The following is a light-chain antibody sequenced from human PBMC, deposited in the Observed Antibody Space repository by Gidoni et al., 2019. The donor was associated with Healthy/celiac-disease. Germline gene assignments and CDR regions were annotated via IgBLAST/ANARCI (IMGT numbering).Light chain of an antibody. CDR3: QQYNSYSYT. J-gene: IGKJ2*01. CDR1: QSISSW. Sequence: DIQMTQYPSTLPASVGDRVTITCRASQSISSWLAWYQQKPGKAPKLLIYDASSLESGVPSRFSGSGSGTEFTLTISSLQPDDFATYYCQQYNSYSYTFGQGTKLEIK. V-gene: IGKV1-5*01. CDR2: DAS.